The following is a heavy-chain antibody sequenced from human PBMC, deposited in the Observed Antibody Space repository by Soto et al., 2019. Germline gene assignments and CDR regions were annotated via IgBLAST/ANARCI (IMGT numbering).Heavy chain of an antibody. Sequence: EVQLVESGGGLVQPGGSLRLSCAASGFTFSSYEMNWVGQAPGKGLEWVSYISSSGSTIYYADSVKGRFTISRDNAKNSLYLQMNSLRAEDTAVYYCASFYGGNSEYYYGMDVWGQGTTVTVSS. CDR3: ASFYGGNSEYYYGMDV. CDR1: GFTFSSYE. J-gene: IGHJ6*02. D-gene: IGHD4-17*01. CDR2: ISSSGSTI. V-gene: IGHV3-48*03.